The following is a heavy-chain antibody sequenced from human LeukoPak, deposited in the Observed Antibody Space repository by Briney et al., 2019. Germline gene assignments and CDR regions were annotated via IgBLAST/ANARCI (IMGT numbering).Heavy chain of an antibody. V-gene: IGHV3-48*04. CDR3: ARGYCSSTSCFYYFDY. D-gene: IGHD2-2*01. CDR2: ISSSSSTI. CDR1: GFTFDDYA. J-gene: IGHJ4*02. Sequence: GRSLRLSCAASGFTFDDYAMHWVRQAPGKGLEWVSYISSSSSTIYYADSVKGRFTISRDNAKNSLYLQMNSLRAEDTAVYYCARGYCSSTSCFYYFDYWGQGTLVTVSS.